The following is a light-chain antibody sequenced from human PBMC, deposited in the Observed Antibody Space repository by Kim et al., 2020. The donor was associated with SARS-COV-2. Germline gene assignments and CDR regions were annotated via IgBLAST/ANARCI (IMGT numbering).Light chain of an antibody. CDR2: KDS. CDR3: YSAADNTLV. CDR1: VLTKKY. Sequence: SYELTQPSSVSVSPGQTARITCSGDVLTKKYARWFQQKPGQAPVPVIYKDSERPSGIPERFSGSSSGTTVTLTISGAQVEDEADYYCYSAADNTLVFGGGTQLTVL. J-gene: IGLJ3*02. V-gene: IGLV3-27*01.